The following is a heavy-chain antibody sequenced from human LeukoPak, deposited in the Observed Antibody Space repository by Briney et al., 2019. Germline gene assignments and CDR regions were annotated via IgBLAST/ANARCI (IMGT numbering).Heavy chain of an antibody. J-gene: IGHJ4*02. Sequence: ASVKVSRKASGYTFTDYFVHWIRQAPGQGLEWMGWVNPNSGATKYAEKFQGRVTMTRDTSINTAYMDLSRLTSDDTAVFYCARGFFRYGSSFDFWGQGTLVTVSS. CDR1: GYTFTDYF. CDR3: ARGFFRYGSSFDF. V-gene: IGHV1-2*02. CDR2: VNPNSGAT. D-gene: IGHD3-10*01.